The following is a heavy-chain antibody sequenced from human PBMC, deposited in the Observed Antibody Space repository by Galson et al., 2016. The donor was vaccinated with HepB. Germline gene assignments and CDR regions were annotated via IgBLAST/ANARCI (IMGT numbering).Heavy chain of an antibody. V-gene: IGHV3-53*05. CDR2: IFSGDAT. CDR3: AKSYYDYVWGSYRYTSIDY. Sequence: SLRLSCAASGFSVSGKYMSWARQAPGKGLEWVSAIFSGDATYYRDSVKGRFTISRDNAKNSLYLQMNSLRAEDTAFYYCAKSYYDYVWGSYRYTSIDYWGQGTLVTVSS. J-gene: IGHJ4*02. D-gene: IGHD3-16*02. CDR1: GFSVSGKY.